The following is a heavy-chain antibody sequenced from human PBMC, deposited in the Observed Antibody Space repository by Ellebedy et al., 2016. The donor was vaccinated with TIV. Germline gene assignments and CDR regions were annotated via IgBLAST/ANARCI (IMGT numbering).Heavy chain of an antibody. V-gene: IGHV4-31*03. CDR3: TRWLGREGTFDP. CDR1: GGSISSGGYY. J-gene: IGHJ5*02. Sequence: SETLSLTCTVSGGSISSGGYYWSWIRQHPGKGLEWIGYIYYSGSTYYNPSLKSRVTISVDTSKNQFSLKLSSVTAADTAVYYCTRWLGREGTFDPWGQGTLVTVSS. CDR2: IYYSGST. D-gene: IGHD6-19*01.